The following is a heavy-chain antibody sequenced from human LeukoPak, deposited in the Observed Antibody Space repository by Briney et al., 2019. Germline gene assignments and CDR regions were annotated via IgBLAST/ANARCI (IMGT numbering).Heavy chain of an antibody. CDR1: EFTFSSYG. CDR2: VAYDGTNK. J-gene: IGHJ4*02. CDR3: AKDSGWKWEDPGKGVDY. V-gene: IGHV3-30*18. Sequence: PGGSLRLSCAASEFTFSSYGMHWVRQAPGKGLEWVAVVAYDGTNKFYADSVKGRFTISRDNSKNTLYLQMEYMRVEDTAVYYCAKDSGWKWEDPGKGVDYWGQGTLVTVSS. D-gene: IGHD1-26*01.